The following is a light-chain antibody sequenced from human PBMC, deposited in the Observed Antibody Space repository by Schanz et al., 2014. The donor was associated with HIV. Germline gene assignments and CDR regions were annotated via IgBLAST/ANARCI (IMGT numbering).Light chain of an antibody. CDR1: QDISSY. Sequence: DIQMTQSPSSGSASVGDRVTITCRASQDISSYLNWNQQKPGKPPKLLIYAASSLQSGGPSRFSGSGSGSDFTLTISSLQPEDFATYYCQQSYSTPGTFGQGTKVEIK. V-gene: IGKV1-39*01. CDR3: QQSYSTPGT. J-gene: IGKJ1*01. CDR2: AAS.